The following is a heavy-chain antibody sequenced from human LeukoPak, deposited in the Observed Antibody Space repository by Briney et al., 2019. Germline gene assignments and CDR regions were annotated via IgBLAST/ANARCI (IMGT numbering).Heavy chain of an antibody. Sequence: SETLSLTCTVSGGSISSYYWSWIRQPPGKGLEWIRYIYTSGSTNYNPSLKSRVTISVDTSKDQFSLKLSSVTAADTAVYYCARHSYSSSSGFDYWGQGTLVTVSS. D-gene: IGHD6-6*01. V-gene: IGHV4-4*09. CDR2: IYTSGST. J-gene: IGHJ4*02. CDR3: ARHSYSSSSGFDY. CDR1: GGSISSYY.